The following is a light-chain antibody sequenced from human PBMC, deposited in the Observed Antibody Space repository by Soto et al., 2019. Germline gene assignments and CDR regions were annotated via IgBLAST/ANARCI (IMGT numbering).Light chain of an antibody. CDR1: SSDIGYSNH. Sequence: QSALTQPPSATGSPGQSVTISCTGSSSDIGYSNHVFWYQQHPGKAPKLIIYEVSQRPSGVPDRFSGSKSGNTASLTGSGLQAEDEAEYYCSSYAGSLYVVFGGGTKLTVL. J-gene: IGLJ2*01. V-gene: IGLV2-8*01. CDR2: EVS. CDR3: SSYAGSLYVV.